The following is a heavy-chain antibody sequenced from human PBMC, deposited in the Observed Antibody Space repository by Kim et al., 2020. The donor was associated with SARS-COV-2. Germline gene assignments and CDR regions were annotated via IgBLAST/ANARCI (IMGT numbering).Heavy chain of an antibody. D-gene: IGHD2-21*02. CDR2: MNPNSGNT. Sequence: ASVKVSCKASGYTFTSYDINWVRPATGQGLEWMGWMNPNSGNTGYAQKFQGRVTMTRNTSISTAYMELSSLRSEDTAVYYCARLPIVVVTAAHYYYYGMDVWGQGTTVTVSS. J-gene: IGHJ6*02. V-gene: IGHV1-8*01. CDR1: GYTFTSYD. CDR3: ARLPIVVVTAAHYYYYGMDV.